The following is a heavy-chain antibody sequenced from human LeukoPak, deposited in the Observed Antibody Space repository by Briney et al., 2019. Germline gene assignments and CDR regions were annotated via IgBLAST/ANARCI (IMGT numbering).Heavy chain of an antibody. V-gene: IGHV1-24*01. CDR2: FDPEDGET. Sequence: ASVKVSCKVSGYTLTELSMHWVRQAPGKGLEWMGGFDPEDGETIYAQKFQGRVTMTEDTSTDTAYMELSSLRSEDTAVYYCATVAPQNYDFWSGSTAFDYWGRGTLVTVSS. J-gene: IGHJ4*02. D-gene: IGHD3-3*01. CDR1: GYTLTELS. CDR3: ATVAPQNYDFWSGSTAFDY.